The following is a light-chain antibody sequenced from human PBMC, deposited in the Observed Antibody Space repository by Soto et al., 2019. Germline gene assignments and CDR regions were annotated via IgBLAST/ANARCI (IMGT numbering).Light chain of an antibody. V-gene: IGKV1-5*03. CDR3: QQYNSYPYT. Sequence: DIQMTQSPSTLSASVGDRVTITCRASQSISSWLAWYQQKPGKAPKLLIYKAYSLESGVPSRFSGSGSGTEFTLTISSVQPDDFATYYCQQYNSYPYTFGQGTKLEIK. CDR1: QSISSW. CDR2: KAY. J-gene: IGKJ2*01.